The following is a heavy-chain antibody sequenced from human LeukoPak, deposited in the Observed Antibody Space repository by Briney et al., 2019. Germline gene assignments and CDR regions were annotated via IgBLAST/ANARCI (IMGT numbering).Heavy chain of an antibody. D-gene: IGHD6-19*01. CDR3: ARDLLEVAASHPGY. V-gene: IGHV1-18*01. CDR2: ISAYNGNT. J-gene: IGHJ4*02. CDR1: GYTFTSYG. Sequence: ASVKVSCKASGYTFTSYGISWVRQAPGQGLEWMGWISAYNGNTNYAQKLQGRVTMTTDTSTSTAYMELRSLRSDDTAVYYCARDLLEVAASHPGYWGQGTLVTVSS.